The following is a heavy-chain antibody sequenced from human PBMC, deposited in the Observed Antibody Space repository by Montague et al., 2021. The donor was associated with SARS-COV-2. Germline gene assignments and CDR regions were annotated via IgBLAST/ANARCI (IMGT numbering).Heavy chain of an antibody. D-gene: IGHD6-13*01. CDR2: LSNDGSST. CDR1: GFTLSSYW. V-gene: IGHV3-74*03. CDR3: ARDPTGSIWDTFDI. Sequence: SLRLSCAASGFTLSSYWMHWVRQVPGEGLLWVSRLSNDGSSTAYADSVKGRFTISRDNAKNTLYLQMNSLRAEDTAVYYCARDPTGSIWDTFDIWGLGTMVTVSS. J-gene: IGHJ3*02.